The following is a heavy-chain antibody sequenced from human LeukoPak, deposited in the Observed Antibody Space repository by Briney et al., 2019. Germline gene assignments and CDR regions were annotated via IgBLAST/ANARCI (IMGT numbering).Heavy chain of an antibody. Sequence: SSETLSLTCTVSGGSISSYYWSWIRQPPGKGLEWIGYIYYSGSTNYNPSLKSRVTISVDTSKNQFSLKLSSVTAADTAVYYCARSNYWYFDLWGRGTLVTVSS. CDR3: ARSNYWYFDL. CDR2: IYYSGST. CDR1: GGSISSYY. V-gene: IGHV4-59*08. J-gene: IGHJ2*01.